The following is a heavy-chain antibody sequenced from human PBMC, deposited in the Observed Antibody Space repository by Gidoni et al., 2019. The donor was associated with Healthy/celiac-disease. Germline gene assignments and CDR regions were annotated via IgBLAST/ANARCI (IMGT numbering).Heavy chain of an antibody. V-gene: IGHV4-34*01. CDR2: INHSGST. D-gene: IGHD3-10*01. J-gene: IGHJ4*02. CDR3: ARGRYYGSGSYYNRHYYFDY. Sequence: QVQLQQWGAGLLKPSETLSLTCAVYGGSFSGYYCSWIRQPPGKGLEWIGEINHSGSTNYNPSLKSRVTISVDTSNNQFSLKLSSVTAADTAVYYCARGRYYGSGSYYNRHYYFDYWGQGTLVTVSS. CDR1: GGSFSGYY.